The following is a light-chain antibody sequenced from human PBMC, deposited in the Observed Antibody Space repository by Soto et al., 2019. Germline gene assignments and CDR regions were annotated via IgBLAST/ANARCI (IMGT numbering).Light chain of an antibody. Sequence: DIQMTQSPSTLSASVGDRVTITCRASQSISVWLAWYQQKPGKAPNLLIYKASTLESGVPSRFSGGGSGTEFTPTISSLQPDDFATYYCQQSNSYPLTIGGGTKVEIK. CDR1: QSISVW. CDR2: KAS. CDR3: QQSNSYPLT. V-gene: IGKV1-5*03. J-gene: IGKJ4*01.